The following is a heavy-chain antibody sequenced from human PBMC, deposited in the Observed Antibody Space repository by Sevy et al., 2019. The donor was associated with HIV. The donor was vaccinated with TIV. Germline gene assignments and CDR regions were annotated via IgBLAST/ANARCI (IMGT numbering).Heavy chain of an antibody. CDR3: ARDGLSSGWLFDS. J-gene: IGHJ4*02. CDR1: GFTFSSYG. V-gene: IGHV3-33*01. CDR2: IGCDGSNN. D-gene: IGHD6-19*01. Sequence: GGSLRLSCAASGFTFSSYGMHWVRQSPGKGLEWVAVIGCDGSNNNYADSVKGRFTISRDNSKNTLYLQMNGLRGEDMAVYYCARDGLSSGWLFDSWGQGTLVTVSS.